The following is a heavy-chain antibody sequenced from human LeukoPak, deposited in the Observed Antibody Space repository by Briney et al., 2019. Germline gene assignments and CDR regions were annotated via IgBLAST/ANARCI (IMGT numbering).Heavy chain of an antibody. V-gene: IGHV3-23*01. Sequence: GGSLRLSCATPGFTFNNNAMSWVRQAPGKGLEWVSAINGGGDATEYADSVKGRFTISRDNSKNTLYLQMNSLRPDDTAVYYCARCTASCYANAFDVWGQVTLLTVSS. J-gene: IGHJ3*01. CDR2: INGGGDAT. CDR1: GFTFNNNA. D-gene: IGHD2-2*01. CDR3: ARCTASCYANAFDV.